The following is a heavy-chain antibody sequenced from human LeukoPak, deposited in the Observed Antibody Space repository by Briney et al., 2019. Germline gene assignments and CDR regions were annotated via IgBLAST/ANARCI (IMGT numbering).Heavy chain of an antibody. J-gene: IGHJ4*02. D-gene: IGHD1-26*01. CDR3: TTLVGATLTDFDY. Sequence: GGSLRLSCAASGFTFSNAWMSWVRQAPGKGLEWVGRIKSKTDGGTTDYAAPVKGRFTISRDDSKNTLYLQMNSLKTEDTAVYYCTTLVGATLTDFDYWGQGTLVTVSS. CDR1: GFTFSNAW. CDR2: IKSKTDGGTT. V-gene: IGHV3-15*01.